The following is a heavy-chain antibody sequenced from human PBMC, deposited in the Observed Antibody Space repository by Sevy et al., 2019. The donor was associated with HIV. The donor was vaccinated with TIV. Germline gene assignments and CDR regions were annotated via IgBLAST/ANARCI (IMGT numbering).Heavy chain of an antibody. CDR3: AKAHADCSGGTCYTAHYYYDMDV. V-gene: IGHV3-30*18. Sequence: GGSLRLSCAASGFAFSDYAMHWVRQAPGKGLEWVAAISYAGDNKYFADSVKGRFTVSKDNSNNTLYLEMNSLRAEDTAVYYCAKAHADCSGGTCYTAHYYYDMDVWGRGATVTVSS. D-gene: IGHD2-15*01. CDR1: GFAFSDYA. CDR2: ISYAGDNK. J-gene: IGHJ6*02.